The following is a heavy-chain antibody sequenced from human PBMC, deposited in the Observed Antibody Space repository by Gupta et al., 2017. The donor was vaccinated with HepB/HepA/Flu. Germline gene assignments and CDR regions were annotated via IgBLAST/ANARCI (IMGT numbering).Heavy chain of an antibody. CDR2: INHSGST. D-gene: IGHD2-2*03. CDR1: GGSFSGYS. J-gene: IGHJ5*02. Sequence: QVQLQQWGAGLLKPSETLSLTCAVYGGSFSGYSWSWIRQPPGKGLEWIGEINHSGSTNYNPSLKSRVTISVDTSKNQFSLKLSSVTAADTAVYYCARGRNGYCSSTSCYHNWFDPWGQGTLVTVSS. CDR3: ARGRNGYCSSTSCYHNWFDP. V-gene: IGHV4-34*01.